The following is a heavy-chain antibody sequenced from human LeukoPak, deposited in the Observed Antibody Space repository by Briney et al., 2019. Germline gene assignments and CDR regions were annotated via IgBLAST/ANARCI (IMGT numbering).Heavy chain of an antibody. D-gene: IGHD3-22*01. Sequence: PSQTLSLTXTVSGGSISSGSYYWSWIRQPAGKGLEWIGRIYTSGSTNYNPSLKSRVTISVDTSKNQFSLKLSSVTAADTTVYYCARAPFQTMIVVVENAFDIWGQGTMVTVSS. CDR1: GGSISSGSYY. CDR2: IYTSGST. J-gene: IGHJ3*02. CDR3: ARAPFQTMIVVVENAFDI. V-gene: IGHV4-61*02.